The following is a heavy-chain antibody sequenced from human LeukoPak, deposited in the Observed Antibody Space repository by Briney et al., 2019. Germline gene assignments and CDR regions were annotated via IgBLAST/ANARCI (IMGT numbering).Heavy chain of an antibody. J-gene: IGHJ4*02. CDR3: TRARAPSSSPVPLFDY. D-gene: IGHD6-6*01. V-gene: IGHV3-7*01. CDR1: GFTFSNSW. Sequence: GGSLRLSCAASGFTFSNSWMTWVRQAPGKGLEWVANIKQDGTEKYYVDSVKGRFTISRDNGKNSLYLQMNSLRAEDTAVYYCTRARAPSSSPVPLFDYWGQGTLVTVSS. CDR2: IKQDGTEK.